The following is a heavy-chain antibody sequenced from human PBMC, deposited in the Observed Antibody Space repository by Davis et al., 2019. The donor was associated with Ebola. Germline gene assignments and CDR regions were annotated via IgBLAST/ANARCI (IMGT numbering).Heavy chain of an antibody. D-gene: IGHD3-3*01. J-gene: IGHJ6*02. CDR2: IIHSGST. CDR1: GGSFSGHY. CDR3: ARPKICGVGTKYYYYYGMDV. Sequence: SETLSLTCAVSGGSFSGHYWSWIRQPPGKGLEWIGEIIHSGSTNYNPSLKSRVTLSVDTSKNQFSLKLSSVTAADTAVYYCARPKICGVGTKYYYYYGMDVWGQGTTVTVSS. V-gene: IGHV4-34*12.